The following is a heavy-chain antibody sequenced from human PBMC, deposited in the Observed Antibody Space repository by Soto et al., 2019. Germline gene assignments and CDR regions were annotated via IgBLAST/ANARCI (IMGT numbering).Heavy chain of an antibody. J-gene: IGHJ5*02. CDR2: ISYSGST. CDR1: GASITTYY. Sequence: SETLSLTCSVSGASITTYYWSWIRQPPGKGLEWIVSISYSGSTKYNPSLESLVMISLDTSKNQFSLRLTSVTAADTALYYCARVWHTSGLFHXWGQGALVTVSX. V-gene: IGHV4-59*01. D-gene: IGHD3-10*01. CDR3: ARVWHTSGLFHX.